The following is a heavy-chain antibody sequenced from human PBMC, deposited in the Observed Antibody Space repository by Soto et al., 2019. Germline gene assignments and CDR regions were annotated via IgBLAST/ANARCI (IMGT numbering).Heavy chain of an antibody. CDR2: MSYDGSDT. V-gene: IGHV3-30*02. CDR1: GFIFSNNG. D-gene: IGHD3-10*02. Sequence: GSLRLSCVVSGFIFSNNGMHWVRQTPGKGLEWVAFMSYDGSDTFYADSVKGRFTISRDNSKNTLFLHMSNLRAEATAMYYCTIVRVADSALDHWGQGTLVTVSS. CDR3: TIVRVADSALDH. J-gene: IGHJ4*02.